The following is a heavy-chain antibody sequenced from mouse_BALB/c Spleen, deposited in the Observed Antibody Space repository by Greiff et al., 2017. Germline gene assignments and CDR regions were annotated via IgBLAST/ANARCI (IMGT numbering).Heavy chain of an antibody. Sequence: EVMLVESGGGLVKPGGSLKLSCAASGFTFSSYAMSWVRQTPEKRLEWVASISSGGSTYYSASVMGRFTMSRDNARNILYLQMSSLRSEDTAVYYCARCSSVVTRGGWGEGTTVTVSS. CDR1: GFTFSSYA. CDR2: ISSGGST. V-gene: IGHV5-6-5*01. CDR3: ARCSSVVTRGG. J-gene: IGHJ2*01. D-gene: IGHD2-2*01.